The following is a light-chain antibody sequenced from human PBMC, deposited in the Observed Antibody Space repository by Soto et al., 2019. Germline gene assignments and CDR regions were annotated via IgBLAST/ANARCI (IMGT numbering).Light chain of an antibody. CDR3: QQFSSYPLT. Sequence: EIVMTQSPATLSVSPGERATLSCRASQSVSSYLAWYQQKPGQAPRLLIYGASSRATGIPDRFSGSGSGTDFTLTISRLEPEDFAVYYCQQFSSYPLTFGGGTKVDIK. CDR2: GAS. J-gene: IGKJ4*01. CDR1: QSVSSY. V-gene: IGKV3-20*01.